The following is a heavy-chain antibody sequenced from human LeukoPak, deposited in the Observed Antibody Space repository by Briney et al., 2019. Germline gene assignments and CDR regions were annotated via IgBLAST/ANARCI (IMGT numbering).Heavy chain of an antibody. J-gene: IGHJ4*02. CDR1: GFTFSSYA. D-gene: IGHD4-23*01. CDR3: AKCRLIYGGYSDY. Sequence: ETGGSLRLSCTASGFTFSSYAMSWVRQAPGKGLEWVSAISGSGGGTYYADSVKGRFTISRDNSKNTLYLQVNSLRAEDTAVYYCAKCRLIYGGYSDYWGQGTLVTVSS. V-gene: IGHV3-23*01. CDR2: ISGSGGGT.